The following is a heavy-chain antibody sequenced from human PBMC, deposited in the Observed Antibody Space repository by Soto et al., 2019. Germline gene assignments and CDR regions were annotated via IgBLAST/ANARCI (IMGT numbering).Heavy chain of an antibody. V-gene: IGHV1-69*12. J-gene: IGHJ6*02. CDR1: VGTFSSYA. CDR2: FIRIFGTA. Sequence: QFQLVQSGAEVKKPGSSVKVSCKASVGTFSSYAISWVRQAPGQGLEWMGGFIRIFGTANYAQKFQGRVTIPADESTSTAYLELSSLRSEDTAVYYCAYSPYYYYGMDVWGQGTTVTVSS. D-gene: IGHD2-15*01. CDR3: AYSPYYYYGMDV.